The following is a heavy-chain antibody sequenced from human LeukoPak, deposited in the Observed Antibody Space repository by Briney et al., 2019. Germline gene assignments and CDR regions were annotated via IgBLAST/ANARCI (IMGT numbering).Heavy chain of an antibody. V-gene: IGHV1-8*01. CDR2: MNPNSGNT. Sequence: ASVKVSCKASGYTFTSYDINWVRQATGQGLEWMGWMNPNSGNTGYAQKFQGRVTMTRDTSISTAYMELSRLRSDDTAVYYCARVRSWTYFDYWGQGTLVTVSS. CDR3: ARVRSWTYFDY. J-gene: IGHJ4*02. CDR1: GYTFTSYD. D-gene: IGHD6-13*01.